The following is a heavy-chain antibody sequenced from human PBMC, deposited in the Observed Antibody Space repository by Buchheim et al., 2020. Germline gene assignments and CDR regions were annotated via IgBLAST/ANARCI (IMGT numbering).Heavy chain of an antibody. CDR2: ISAYNGNT. D-gene: IGHD3-3*01. J-gene: IGHJ6*02. CDR3: ARGGLRFLEWLPGWYYGMDV. Sequence: QVQLVQSGAEVKKPGASVKVSCKASGYTFTSYGISWVRQAPGQGLEWMGWISAYNGNTNYAQKLQGRVTMTTDTSTSTAYMGLSRLRSDDTAVYYCARGGLRFLEWLPGWYYGMDVWGQGTT. CDR1: GYTFTSYG. V-gene: IGHV1-18*01.